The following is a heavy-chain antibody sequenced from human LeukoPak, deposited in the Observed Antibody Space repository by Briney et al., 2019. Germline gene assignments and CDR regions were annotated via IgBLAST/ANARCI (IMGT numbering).Heavy chain of an antibody. CDR2: IYYSGST. J-gene: IGHJ4*02. V-gene: IGHV4-59*01. D-gene: IGHD6-13*01. CDR3: ARAPSYSSSWYDY. CDR1: GGSISDYD. Sequence: SETLSLTCTVSGGSISDYDWTWIRQPPGKGLEGIGYIYYSGSTNYNPSLKSRVTISLDTSKNQFSLRLSAVTAADTAVYYCARAPSYSSSWYDYWGQGTLVTVSS.